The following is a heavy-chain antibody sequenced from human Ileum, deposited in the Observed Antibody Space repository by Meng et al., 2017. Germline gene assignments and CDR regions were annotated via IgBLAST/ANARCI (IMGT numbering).Heavy chain of an antibody. CDR1: GGSSTDYY. D-gene: IGHD3-22*01. CDR2: INHGGHT. Sequence: QLHVGGPWWLKPPKTLSPIFAAIGGSSTDYYWCWIRRAPGKAREWIGEINHGGHTNYNPSLKRRATISIDTSRDQFSLKLTSVTAADTAVYYCARVELRGDTRDSCGLDHWGQGTLVTVSS. V-gene: IGHV4-34*01. J-gene: IGHJ4*02. CDR3: ARVELRGDTRDSCGLDH.